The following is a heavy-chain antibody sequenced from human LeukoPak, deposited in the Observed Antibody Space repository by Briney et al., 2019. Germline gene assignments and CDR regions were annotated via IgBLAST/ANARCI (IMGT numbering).Heavy chain of an antibody. CDR1: GFTFSSYG. D-gene: IGHD3-10*01. CDR3: VRGGDAITMVRGPSIGDYFDY. J-gene: IGHJ4*02. V-gene: IGHV3-33*01. Sequence: GRSLRLSCAASGFTFSSYGMHWVRQAPGKGLEWVAVIWYDGSNKYYADSVKGRFTISRDNSKNTLYLQMNSLRAEDTAVYYCVRGGDAITMVRGPSIGDYFDYWGQGTLVTVSS. CDR2: IWYDGSNK.